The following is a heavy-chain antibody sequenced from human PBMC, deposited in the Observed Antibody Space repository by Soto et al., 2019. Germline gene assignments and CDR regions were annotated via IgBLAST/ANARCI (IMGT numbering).Heavy chain of an antibody. V-gene: IGHV4-30-4*01. D-gene: IGHD6-13*01. J-gene: IGHJ6*02. CDR3: ARDFSAAEAGNYYYYYYGMDI. CDR1: GGSISSGDYY. CDR2: IYYSGST. Sequence: SLTCTVSGGSISSGDYYWSWIRQPPGKGLEWIGYIYYSGSTYYNPSLKSRVTISVDTSKNQFSLKLSSVTAADTAVYYCARDFSAAEAGNYYYYYYGMDIWGQGTTVTVSS.